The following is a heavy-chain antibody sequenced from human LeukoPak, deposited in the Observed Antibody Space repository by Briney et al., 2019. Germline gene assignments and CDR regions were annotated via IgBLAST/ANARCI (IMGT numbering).Heavy chain of an antibody. D-gene: IGHD2-2*01. CDR3: AREYCSSTSCSSDAFDI. Sequence: GGSLRLSCVASGFTVSSNYMSWVRQAPGKGLEWVSIIYSGGSTYYADSVKGRFTISRDNSKNTLYLQMNSLRAEDTAVYYCAREYCSSTSCSSDAFDIWGQGTMVTVSS. CDR2: IYSGGST. V-gene: IGHV3-66*02. J-gene: IGHJ3*02. CDR1: GFTVSSNY.